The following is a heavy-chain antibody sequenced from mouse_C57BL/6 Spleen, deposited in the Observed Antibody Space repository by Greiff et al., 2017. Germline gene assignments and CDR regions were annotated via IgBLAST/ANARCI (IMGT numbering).Heavy chain of an antibody. V-gene: IGHV1-61*01. D-gene: IGHD2-4*01. CDR3: ARERGGYDYDGGFDY. J-gene: IGHJ2*01. Sequence: QVQLQQSGAELVRPGSSVKLSCKASGYTFTSYWMDWVKQRPGQGLEWIGNIYPSDSETHYNQKFKDKATLTVDKSSSTAYMQLSSLTSEDSAVYYCARERGGYDYDGGFDYWGQGTTLTVSS. CDR2: IYPSDSET. CDR1: GYTFTSYW.